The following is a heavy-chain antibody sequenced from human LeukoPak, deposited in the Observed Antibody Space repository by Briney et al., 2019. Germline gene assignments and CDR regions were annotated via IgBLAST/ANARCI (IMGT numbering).Heavy chain of an antibody. J-gene: IGHJ3*02. V-gene: IGHV3-23*01. CDR2: ISGSGGST. CDR1: GFTFSSYG. Sequence: PGGTLRLSCAASGFTFSSYGMSWVRQAPGKGLEWVSAISGSGGSTYYADSVKGRFTISRDNSKNTLYLQVNSLRAEDTAVYYCAKGDSSGYSHDAFDIWGQGTMVTVSS. D-gene: IGHD3-22*01. CDR3: AKGDSSGYSHDAFDI.